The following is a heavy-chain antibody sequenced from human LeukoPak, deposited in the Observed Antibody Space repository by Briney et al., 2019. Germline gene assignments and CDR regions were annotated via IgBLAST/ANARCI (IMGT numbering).Heavy chain of an antibody. Sequence: PSVTLSLTCTVSGGSISSGGYYWSWIRQHPGKGGEWLGYIYYSGSTYYNPYLKSRVTMSVDTSKNQFSLKVSSVTAADTAVYYCVRQNLLVATSNPTFYYWGQGTLVTVSS. J-gene: IGHJ4*02. V-gene: IGHV4-31*08. D-gene: IGHD5-12*01. CDR2: IYYSGST. CDR3: VRQNLLVATSNPTFYY. CDR1: GGSISSGGYY.